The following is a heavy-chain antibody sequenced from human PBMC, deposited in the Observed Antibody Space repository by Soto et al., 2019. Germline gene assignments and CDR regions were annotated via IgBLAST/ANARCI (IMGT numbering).Heavy chain of an antibody. J-gene: IGHJ5*02. CDR3: ARVSVSRTSSAKFDP. CDR1: GYTFTSYG. CDR2: IRAYNGNT. V-gene: IGHV1-18*04. Sequence: ASVKVSCKASGYTFTSYGISWVRQAPGQGLEWMGWIRAYNGNTNYAQKLQGRVTLTTDTSTSTAYMELRSLRSDDPAVYYCARVSVSRTSSAKFDPRGQGTLVTVSS. D-gene: IGHD2-2*01.